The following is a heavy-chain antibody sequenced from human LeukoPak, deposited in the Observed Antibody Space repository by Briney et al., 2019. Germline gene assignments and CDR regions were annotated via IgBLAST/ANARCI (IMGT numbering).Heavy chain of an antibody. CDR2: IHTSGST. D-gene: IGHD3-3*01. CDR1: GGSISSGSYY. Sequence: SETLSLTCTVSGGSISSGSYYWSWIRQPAGKGLEWIGRIHTSGSTNYNPSLKSRVTVSADTPKNQFSLILSSVTAADTAVYYCAREFFWSGYPAWGQGTLVTVSS. J-gene: IGHJ5*02. CDR3: AREFFWSGYPA. V-gene: IGHV4-61*02.